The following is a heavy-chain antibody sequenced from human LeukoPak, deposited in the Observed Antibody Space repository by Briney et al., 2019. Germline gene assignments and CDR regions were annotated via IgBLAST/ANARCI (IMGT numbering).Heavy chain of an antibody. D-gene: IGHD5-24*01. CDR3: ASQQLQWRERYYVDD. Sequence: ASVKVSCKASGYIFTGYYMHWVRQAPGQGLEWMGWINPNSGGTKYAQKFQGRVTPTRDTSISTAYMELSRLGSDDTALYYCASQQLQWRERYYVDDWGQGTLVTVSS. V-gene: IGHV1-2*02. CDR1: GYIFTGYY. J-gene: IGHJ4*02. CDR2: INPNSGGT.